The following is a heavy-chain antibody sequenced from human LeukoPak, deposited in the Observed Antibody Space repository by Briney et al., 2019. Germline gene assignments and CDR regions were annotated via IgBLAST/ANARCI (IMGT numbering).Heavy chain of an antibody. J-gene: IGHJ4*02. D-gene: IGHD1-26*01. Sequence: TSETLSLTCTVSGGSISSSSYYWGWIRQPPGKGLEWIGSIYYSGSTYYNPSLKSRVTISVDTSKNQFSLKLSSVTAADAAVYYCARHSPVGIFYFDYWGQGTLVTVSS. CDR1: GGSISSSSYY. V-gene: IGHV4-39*01. CDR2: IYYSGST. CDR3: ARHSPVGIFYFDY.